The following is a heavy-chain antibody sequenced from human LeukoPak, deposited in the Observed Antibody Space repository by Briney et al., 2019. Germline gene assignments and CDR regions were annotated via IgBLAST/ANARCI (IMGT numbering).Heavy chain of an antibody. D-gene: IGHD3-10*01. CDR1: GFTFGSYS. CDR2: ISSSSSYM. V-gene: IGHV3-21*01. Sequence: GGSLGLSCAASGFTFGSYSMNWVRQAPGKGLEWVSSISSSSSYMYYADSVKGRFTISRDNAKNSLYLQMNSLRPEDTAVYYCAKESVWFGESNPFDYWGQGTLVTVSS. J-gene: IGHJ4*02. CDR3: AKESVWFGESNPFDY.